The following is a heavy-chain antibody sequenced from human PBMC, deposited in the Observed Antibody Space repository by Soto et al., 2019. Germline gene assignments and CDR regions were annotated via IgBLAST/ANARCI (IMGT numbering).Heavy chain of an antibody. J-gene: IGHJ6*02. V-gene: IGHV1-69*13. CDR3: ARELISVAAVGYYYGMDV. CDR1: GGTFSSYA. D-gene: IGHD2-8*01. Sequence: SVKVSCKASGGTFSSYAISWVRQAPGQGLEWMGGIIPIFGTANYAQKFQGRVTITADESTSTAYMELSSLRSEDTAVYYCARELISVAAVGYYYGMDVWGQGTTVPVSS. CDR2: IIPIFGTA.